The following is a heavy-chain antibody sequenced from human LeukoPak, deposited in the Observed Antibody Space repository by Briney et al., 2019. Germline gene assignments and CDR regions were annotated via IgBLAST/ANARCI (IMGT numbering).Heavy chain of an antibody. J-gene: IGHJ4*02. V-gene: IGHV3-53*01. D-gene: IGHD5-18*01. CDR3: ASHRGYSFGIDY. CDR2: IYSGGST. Sequence: GGSLRLSCAASGFTVSSNYMSWVRQAPGKGLEWVSVIYSGGSTYYADSVKGRFTISRDNSKNTLYLQMNSLGAEDTAVYYCASHRGYSFGIDYWGQGTLVTVSS. CDR1: GFTVSSNY.